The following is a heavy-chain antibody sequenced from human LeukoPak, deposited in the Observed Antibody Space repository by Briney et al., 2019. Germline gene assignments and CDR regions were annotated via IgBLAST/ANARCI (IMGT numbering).Heavy chain of an antibody. CDR2: IDPSDSYT. Sequence: GESLKISCKGSGYSSTSYWISWVRQMPGKGLEWMGRIDPSDSYTNYSPSFQGHVTISVDKSISTAYLQWSSLKASDTAMYYCARQDAWGARAFDIWGQGTMVTVSS. CDR1: GYSSTSYW. D-gene: IGHD1-26*01. V-gene: IGHV5-10-1*01. CDR3: ARQDAWGARAFDI. J-gene: IGHJ3*02.